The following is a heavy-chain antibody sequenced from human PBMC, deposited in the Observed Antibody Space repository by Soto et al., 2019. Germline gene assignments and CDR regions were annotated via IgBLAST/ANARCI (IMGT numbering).Heavy chain of an antibody. CDR3: AKDLGRYSSGWYSDYYYMDV. J-gene: IGHJ6*03. V-gene: IGHV3-23*01. CDR2: ISGSGGST. D-gene: IGHD6-19*01. Sequence: GGSLRLSCAASGFTFSSYAMSWVRQAPGKGLEWVSAISGSGGSTYYADSVKGRFTVSRDNSKNTLYLQMNSLRAEDTAVYYCAKDLGRYSSGWYSDYYYMDVWGKGTTVTVSS. CDR1: GFTFSSYA.